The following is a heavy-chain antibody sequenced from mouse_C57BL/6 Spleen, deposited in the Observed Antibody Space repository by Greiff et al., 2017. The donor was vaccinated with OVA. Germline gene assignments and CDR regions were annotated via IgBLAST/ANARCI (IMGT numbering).Heavy chain of an antibody. J-gene: IGHJ1*03. D-gene: IGHD2-4*01. Sequence: VQLQQSGPGLVKPSQSLSLTCSVTGYSITSGYYWNWIRQFPGNKLEWMGYISYDGSNNYNPSLKNRISITRDTSKNQFFLKLNSVTTEDTATYYCARLYDYDWYFDVWGTGTTVTVSS. V-gene: IGHV3-6*01. CDR2: ISYDGSN. CDR3: ARLYDYDWYFDV. CDR1: GYSITSGYY.